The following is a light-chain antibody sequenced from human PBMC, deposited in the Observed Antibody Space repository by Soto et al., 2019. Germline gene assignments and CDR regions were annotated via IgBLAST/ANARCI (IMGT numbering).Light chain of an antibody. Sequence: EIVMTQSPATLSVFPGERATLSCRASQSVSSNLAWYQQKPGQPPRLLIYDASTRATGIPARFSGSGSGTELTLTISSLQSEDFAVYYCQQYNNWPFTFGPGTKVDIK. J-gene: IGKJ3*01. CDR1: QSVSSN. CDR3: QQYNNWPFT. CDR2: DAS. V-gene: IGKV3-15*01.